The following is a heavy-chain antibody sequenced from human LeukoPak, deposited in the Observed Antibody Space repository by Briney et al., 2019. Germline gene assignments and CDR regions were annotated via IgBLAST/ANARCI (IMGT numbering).Heavy chain of an antibody. D-gene: IGHD5-18*01. CDR1: GYSIRSGYY. V-gene: IGHV4-38-2*01. J-gene: IGHJ4*02. Sequence: NTSETLSLTCAVSGYSIRSGYYWGWIRQPPGKGLEWIGSIYHSGSTVYSPSLKSRVTISVDASKNQFSLRLNSVTAADTAVYYCARNISLGRDTTMVTVFDYWGQGTLVTVSS. CDR2: IYHSGST. CDR3: ARNISLGRDTTMVTVFDY.